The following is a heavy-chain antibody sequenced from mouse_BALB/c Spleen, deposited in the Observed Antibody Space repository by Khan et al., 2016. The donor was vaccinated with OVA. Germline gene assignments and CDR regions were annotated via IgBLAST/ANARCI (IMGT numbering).Heavy chain of an antibody. D-gene: IGHD3-3*01. J-gene: IGHJ4*01. V-gene: IGHV9-3-1*01. Sequence: QIQLVQSGPDLKKPGETVKISCKASGYTFTNYGINWVKQAPGKGLKWMGWIYTYTGETTYADDFKGRFAFSLETSASTAYLQINNLKNEDTATYCCARGGRRAMDYWGQGTSVTVSS. CDR3: ARGGRRAMDY. CDR2: IYTYTGET. CDR1: GYTFTNYG.